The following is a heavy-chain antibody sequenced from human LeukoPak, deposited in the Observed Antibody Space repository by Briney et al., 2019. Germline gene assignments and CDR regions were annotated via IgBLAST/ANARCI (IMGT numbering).Heavy chain of an antibody. D-gene: IGHD3-10*01. CDR2: IYYSGST. Sequence: SETLSLTCTVSGGSISGYYWSWVRQHPGKGLEWIGYIYYSGSTYYNPSLKSRVTISVDTSKNQFSLKLSSVTAADTAVYYCARTLLLWFGARQNWFDPWGQGTLVTVSS. J-gene: IGHJ5*02. CDR3: ARTLLLWFGARQNWFDP. CDR1: GGSISGYY. V-gene: IGHV4-31*03.